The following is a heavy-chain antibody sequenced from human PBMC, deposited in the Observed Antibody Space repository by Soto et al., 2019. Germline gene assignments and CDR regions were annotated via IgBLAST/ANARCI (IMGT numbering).Heavy chain of an antibody. Sequence: SETLSLTCTVSGGSISSSSYYWGWIRQPPGKGLEWIGSIYYSGSTYYNPSLKRRVTISVDTSKNQFSLKLSSVTAASTAVYYCACRIYSYNSSGYSLVYYFDYWGQGTLVTVSS. CDR2: IYYSGST. J-gene: IGHJ4*02. V-gene: IGHV4-39*01. CDR1: GGSISSSSYY. CDR3: ACRIYSYNSSGYSLVYYFDY. D-gene: IGHD3-22*01.